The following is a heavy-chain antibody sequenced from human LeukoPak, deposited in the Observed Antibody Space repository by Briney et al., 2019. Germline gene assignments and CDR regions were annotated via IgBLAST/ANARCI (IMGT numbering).Heavy chain of an antibody. CDR1: GFTFNSYG. V-gene: IGHV3-30*02. Sequence: GGSARLSCAASGFTFNSYGMSWIRQAPGKGLEWVAFIRYDGSNKYYADSVKGRFTISRDNSKNTLYLQMNSLRAEDTAVYYCAREGSTTDNGSDAFDIWGQGTMVTVSS. D-gene: IGHD1-26*01. J-gene: IGHJ3*02. CDR2: IRYDGSNK. CDR3: AREGSTTDNGSDAFDI.